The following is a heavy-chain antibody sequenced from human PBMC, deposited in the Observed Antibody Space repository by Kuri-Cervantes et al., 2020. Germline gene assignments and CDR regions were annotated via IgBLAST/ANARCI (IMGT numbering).Heavy chain of an antibody. CDR1: GFTFSSYS. V-gene: IGHV3-21*01. Sequence: GESLKISCAASGFTFSSYSMNWVRQAPGKGLEWVSSISSSSSYIYYADSVKGRFTISRDNAKNSLYLQMNSLRAEDTAVYYCANTQLYYYYMDVWGKGTTVTVSS. CDR3: ANTQLYYYYMDV. D-gene: IGHD6-13*01. J-gene: IGHJ6*03. CDR2: ISSSSSYI.